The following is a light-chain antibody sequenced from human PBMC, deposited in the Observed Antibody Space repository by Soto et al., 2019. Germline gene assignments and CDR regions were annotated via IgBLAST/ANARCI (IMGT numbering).Light chain of an antibody. CDR1: SSDVGGYNY. J-gene: IGLJ1*01. CDR3: GSSASSSTLYV. Sequence: QSALTQPASVSGSPGQSITISCTGTSSDVGGYNYFSWYQQHSGKAPKLMIYDVSNRPSGVSNRFSGSKSGNTASLTISGLQPEDEADYYCGSSASSSTLYVFGTGTQLTVL. V-gene: IGLV2-14*01. CDR2: DVS.